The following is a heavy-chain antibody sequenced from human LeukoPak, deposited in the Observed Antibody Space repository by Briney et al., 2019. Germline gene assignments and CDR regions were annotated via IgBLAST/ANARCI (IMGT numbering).Heavy chain of an antibody. J-gene: IGHJ4*02. D-gene: IGHD6-6*01. CDR3: ARVARGVAAPYFDY. CDR1: GGSISSGGYS. V-gene: IGHV4-30-2*01. CDR2: IYHSGST. Sequence: SETLSLTCAVSGGSISSGGYSWSWIRQPPGKGLEWIGYIYHSGSTYYNPSLKSRVTISVDRSKNQFSLKLSSVTAADTAVYYCARVARGVAAPYFDYWGQGTLVTVSS.